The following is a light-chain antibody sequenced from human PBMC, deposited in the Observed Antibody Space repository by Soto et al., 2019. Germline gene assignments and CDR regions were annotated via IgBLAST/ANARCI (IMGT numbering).Light chain of an antibody. J-gene: IGKJ1*01. CDR1: QSVSSS. Sequence: EIVLTPSPGTLSVSPGERATLSCRASQSVSSSLAWYQQKPGQAPRLLIYGASTRATGIPARFSGSGSGTEFTLTISSLQSEDFAVYYCQQYNNWPQTFGQGTKVDIK. CDR2: GAS. V-gene: IGKV3-15*01. CDR3: QQYNNWPQT.